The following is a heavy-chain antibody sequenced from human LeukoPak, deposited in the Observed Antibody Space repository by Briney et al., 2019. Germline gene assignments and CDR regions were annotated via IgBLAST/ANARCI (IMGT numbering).Heavy chain of an antibody. Sequence: GGSLRLSCAASGFTFSSYSMNWVRQAPGKGLEWVSSISSSSSYIYYADSVKGRFTISRDNAKNSLYLQMNSLRAEDTAVYYCARDPSLWFGEFHTGDAFDIWGQGTMVTVSS. V-gene: IGHV3-21*01. D-gene: IGHD3-10*01. CDR3: ARDPSLWFGEFHTGDAFDI. CDR2: ISSSSSYI. CDR1: GFTFSSYS. J-gene: IGHJ3*02.